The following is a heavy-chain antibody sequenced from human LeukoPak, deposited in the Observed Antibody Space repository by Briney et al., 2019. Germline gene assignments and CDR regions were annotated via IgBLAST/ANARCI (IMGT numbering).Heavy chain of an antibody. CDR3: ARVSKLPGNILRYFDWSTNNWFDP. V-gene: IGHV1-18*01. CDR2: ISAYNGNT. Sequence: GASVKVSCKASGYTFTSYGISWVRQAPGQGLEWMGWISAYNGNTNYAQKFQGRVTMTRDTSISTAYMELSRLRSDDTAVYYCARVSKLPGNILRYFDWSTNNWFDPWGQGTLVTVSS. D-gene: IGHD3-9*01. J-gene: IGHJ5*02. CDR1: GYTFTSYG.